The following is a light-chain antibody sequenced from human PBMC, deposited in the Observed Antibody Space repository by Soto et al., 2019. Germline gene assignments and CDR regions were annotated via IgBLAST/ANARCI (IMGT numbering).Light chain of an antibody. V-gene: IGKV1-33*01. CDR1: QDIKNY. CDR2: EAS. CDR3: QQCDDFIT. J-gene: IGKJ4*01. Sequence: DITMTQSPSSLSASVGDRVTITCQASQDIKNYLNWYQQKPGKAPKLLIYEASNLETGVPSRFSGSGSGRSFTFSISSLQPEDIATYYCQQCDDFITFGGGTRIEIK.